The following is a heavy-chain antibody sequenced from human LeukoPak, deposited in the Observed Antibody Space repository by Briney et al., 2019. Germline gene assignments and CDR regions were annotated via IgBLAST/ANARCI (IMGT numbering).Heavy chain of an antibody. Sequence: GRSLRLSCAVSGFTFSSYGIHWVRQAPGKGLELVAVISYDGSNKNYADSVKGRFTISRDNSKNTLYLQMNSLRAEDTAVYYCAKEKDRYSSSWSHFDYWGQGTLVTVSS. CDR2: ISYDGSNK. D-gene: IGHD6-13*01. J-gene: IGHJ4*02. CDR3: AKEKDRYSSSWSHFDY. V-gene: IGHV3-30*18. CDR1: GFTFSSYG.